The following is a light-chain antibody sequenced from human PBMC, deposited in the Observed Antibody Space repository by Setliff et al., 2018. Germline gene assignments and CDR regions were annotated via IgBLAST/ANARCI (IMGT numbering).Light chain of an antibody. J-gene: IGLJ1*01. V-gene: IGLV1-44*01. CDR2: GNS. CDR1: SSNIGSIS. CDR3: ASWDVSLKGHV. Sequence: QSALTQPASVSGSPGQRVTISCSGTSSNIGSISVNWYQHLPGTAPKLPIYGNSQRPSGVPDRFSGSKSGTSASLAITGLQSEDEADYYCASWDVSLKGHVFGTGTKVTVL.